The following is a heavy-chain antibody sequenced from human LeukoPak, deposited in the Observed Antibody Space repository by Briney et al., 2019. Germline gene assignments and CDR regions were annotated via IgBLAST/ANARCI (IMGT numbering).Heavy chain of an antibody. CDR3: ARPVVPAAMAYYYYGMDV. CDR2: ISAYNGNT. D-gene: IGHD2-2*01. J-gene: IGHJ6*02. Sequence: ASVKVSCKASGYTFTSYGISWVRQAPGQGLEWMGWISAYNGNTNYAQKLQGRVTMTTDTSTSTAYMELRSLRSDDTAVYYCARPVVPAAMAYYYYGMDVWGQGTTVTVSS. CDR1: GYTFTSYG. V-gene: IGHV1-18*01.